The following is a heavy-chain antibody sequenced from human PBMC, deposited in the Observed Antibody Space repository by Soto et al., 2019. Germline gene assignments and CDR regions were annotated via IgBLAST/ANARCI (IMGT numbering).Heavy chain of an antibody. CDR2: FDPEDGEI. CDR1: GYTLTELS. J-gene: IGHJ6*02. Sequence: ASVKVSCKVSGYTLTELSMHWVRQAPGKGLEWMGGFDPEDGEIIYAQKFQGRVTMTEDTSTDTAYMELSSLRSEDTAVYYCATAGIAAAGDQDAYYYYYGMDVWGQGTTVTVSS. CDR3: ATAGIAAAGDQDAYYYYYGMDV. V-gene: IGHV1-24*01. D-gene: IGHD6-13*01.